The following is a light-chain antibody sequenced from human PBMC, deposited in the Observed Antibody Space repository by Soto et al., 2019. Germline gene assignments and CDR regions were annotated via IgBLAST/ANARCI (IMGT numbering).Light chain of an antibody. CDR2: GNN. CDR1: SFNIGAGYD. Sequence: QSVLTQPPSVSGAPGQRVTISCAGSSFNIGAGYDVHWYQQLPGMAPKLLIYGNNNRPSGVPDRFSASKSGTSASLAITGLQAEDEADYYCQSFDSRLGTYVLGPGTKVTV. V-gene: IGLV1-40*01. CDR3: QSFDSRLGTYV. J-gene: IGLJ1*01.